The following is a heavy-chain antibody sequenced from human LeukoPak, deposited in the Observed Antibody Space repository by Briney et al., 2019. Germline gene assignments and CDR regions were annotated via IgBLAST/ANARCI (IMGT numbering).Heavy chain of an antibody. CDR3: MRHEEEDGYNAKPFDF. Sequence: SETLSLTCTVSGGSISNSNYYWGWVRQPPGKGLEWIGTIYYSGNTYYTPSLKSRVIISVDTSKNQFSLRPSSVTAADTAVYFCMRHEEEDGYNAKPFDFWGQGTLVTVSS. D-gene: IGHD5-24*01. CDR1: GGSISNSNYY. CDR2: IYYSGNT. J-gene: IGHJ4*02. V-gene: IGHV4-39*01.